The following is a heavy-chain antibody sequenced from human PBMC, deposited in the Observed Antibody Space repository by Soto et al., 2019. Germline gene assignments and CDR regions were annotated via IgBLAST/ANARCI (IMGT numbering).Heavy chain of an antibody. V-gene: IGHV4-59*12. Sequence: SETLSLTCTVSGGSISSYYWSWIRQPPGKGLEWIGYIYYSGSTNYNPSLKSRVTISVDTSKNQFSLKLSSVSAADTAVYYCARVYGYSGYGYVDYWGQGTLVTVSS. D-gene: IGHD5-12*01. CDR2: IYYSGST. CDR3: ARVYGYSGYGYVDY. CDR1: GGSISSYY. J-gene: IGHJ4*02.